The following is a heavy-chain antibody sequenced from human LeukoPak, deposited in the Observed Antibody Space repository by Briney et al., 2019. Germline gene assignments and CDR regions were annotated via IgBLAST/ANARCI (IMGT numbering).Heavy chain of an antibody. CDR3: ARVVFDYGDSDLYYYYYYMDV. CDR1: GFTFDDYG. D-gene: IGHD4-17*01. Sequence: GSLRLSCAASGFTFDDYGMSWVRQAPGKGLERVSGINWNGGSTGYADSVKGRFTISRDNAKNSLYLQMNSPRAEDTALYYCARVVFDYGDSDLYYYYYYMDVWGKGTTVTISS. CDR2: INWNGGST. V-gene: IGHV3-20*04. J-gene: IGHJ6*03.